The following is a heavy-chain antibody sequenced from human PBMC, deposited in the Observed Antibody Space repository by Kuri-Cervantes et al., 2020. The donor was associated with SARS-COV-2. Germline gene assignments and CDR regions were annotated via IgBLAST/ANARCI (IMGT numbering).Heavy chain of an antibody. CDR2: ISAYNGNT. CDR3: ARDLYSNYFDY. D-gene: IGHD4-11*01. Sequence: ASVKVSCKASGYTFTSYGISWVRQAPGQGLEWMGWISAYNGNTNYSQKFQGRVTITRDTSASTAYMELSSLRSEDTAVYYCARDLYSNYFDYWGQGTLVTVSS. V-gene: IGHV1-18*01. CDR1: GYTFTSYG. J-gene: IGHJ4*02.